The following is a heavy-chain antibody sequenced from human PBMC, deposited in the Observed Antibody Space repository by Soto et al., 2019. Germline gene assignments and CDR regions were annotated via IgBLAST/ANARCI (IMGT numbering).Heavy chain of an antibody. D-gene: IGHD3-3*01. CDR1: GYSFTSYW. CDR3: ARLRIFDYYYGMDV. V-gene: IGHV5-10-1*01. CDR2: IDPSDSYT. Sequence: PGESLKISCKGSGYSFTSYWISWVRQMPGKGLEWMGRIDPSDSYTNYSPSFQGHVAISADKSISTAYLQWGSLKASDTAMYYCARLRIFDYYYGMDVWGQGTTVTVSS. J-gene: IGHJ6*02.